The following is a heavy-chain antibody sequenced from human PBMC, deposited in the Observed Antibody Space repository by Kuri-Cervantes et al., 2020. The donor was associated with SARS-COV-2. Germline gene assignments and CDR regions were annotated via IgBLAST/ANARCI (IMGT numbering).Heavy chain of an antibody. CDR3: ARDRGYSYGYSLFFDY. Sequence: ASVKVSCKASGYTFTSYDVNWVRQATGQGLEWMGWINPNSGSTNTARKFQGRVTMTRDTSVTTVYMELSRLKSDDTAVYYCARDRGYSYGYSLFFDYWGQGTLVTVSS. J-gene: IGHJ4*02. D-gene: IGHD5-18*01. CDR1: GYTFTSYD. CDR2: INPNSGST. V-gene: IGHV1-2*02.